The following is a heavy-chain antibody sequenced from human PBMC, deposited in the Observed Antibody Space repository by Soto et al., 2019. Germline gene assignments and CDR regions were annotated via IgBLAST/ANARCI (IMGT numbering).Heavy chain of an antibody. CDR2: IPSRGRP. CDR1: VASFAGGPYS. J-gene: IGHJ5*02. D-gene: IGHD5-12*01. Sequence: QVQLRESGPGLVKPSQTLLLTCSVSVASFAGGPYSWIWLRHPPGKGLEWIGYIPSRGRPFYHPSLASRSTISSDTSKNQLSLQLTSVTAADTAVYYCARDQYSGYDFALWGQGTLVTVSS. CDR3: ARDQYSGYDFAL. V-gene: IGHV4-30-4*01.